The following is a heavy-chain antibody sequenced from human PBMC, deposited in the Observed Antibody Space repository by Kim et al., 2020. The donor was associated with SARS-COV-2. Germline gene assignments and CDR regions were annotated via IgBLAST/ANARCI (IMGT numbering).Heavy chain of an antibody. CDR1: GFTFSSYA. CDR3: AKDLDYCSGGSCFGDAFDI. CDR2: ISGSGGST. Sequence: GGSLRLSCAASGFTFSSYAMSWVRQAPGKGLEWVSAISGSGGSTYYADPVKGRFTISRDNSKNTLYLQMNSPRAEDTAVYYCAKDLDYCSGGSCFGDAFDIWGQGTMVTVSS. V-gene: IGHV3-23*01. J-gene: IGHJ3*02. D-gene: IGHD2-15*01.